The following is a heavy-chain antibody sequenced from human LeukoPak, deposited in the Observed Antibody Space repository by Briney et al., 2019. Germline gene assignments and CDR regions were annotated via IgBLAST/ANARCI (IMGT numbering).Heavy chain of an antibody. CDR1: GFTFSSYA. J-gene: IGHJ3*02. CDR2: ISGSGGST. V-gene: IGHV3-23*01. CDR3: AKDLPTYYYDSSGHDAFDI. D-gene: IGHD3-22*01. Sequence: PGGSLRLFCAASGFTFSSYAMSWVRQAPGKGLEWVSAISGSGGSTYYADSVKGRFTIPRDNSKNTLYLQMNSLRAEDTAVYYCAKDLPTYYYDSSGHDAFDIWGQGTMVTVSS.